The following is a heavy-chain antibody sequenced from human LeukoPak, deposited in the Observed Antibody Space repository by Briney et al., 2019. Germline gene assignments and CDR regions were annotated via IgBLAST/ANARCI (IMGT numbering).Heavy chain of an antibody. CDR2: IYYSGST. Sequence: SETLSLTCTVSGGSISSSSHYWGWIRQPPGKGLEWIGSIYYSGSTYYNPSLKSRVTISVDTSKNQFSLKLSSVTAADTAVYYCARFSGQLASDYWGQGTLVTVSS. CDR3: ARFSGQLASDY. V-gene: IGHV4-39*01. D-gene: IGHD6-13*01. CDR1: GGSISSSSHY. J-gene: IGHJ4*02.